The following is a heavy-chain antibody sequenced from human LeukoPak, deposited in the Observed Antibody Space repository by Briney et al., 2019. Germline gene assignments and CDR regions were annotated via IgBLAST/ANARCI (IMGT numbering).Heavy chain of an antibody. V-gene: IGHV3-13*01. CDR2: IGTAGDT. Sequence: GGSLRLSCAASGFTFSSYDMHWVRQATGKGREWVSAIGTAGDTYYPGSVKGRFTISRENAKNSLYLQMNSLRAGDTAVYYCARGDSRYYYYMDVWGKGTTVTVSS. CDR1: GFTFSSYD. CDR3: ARGDSRYYYYMDV. J-gene: IGHJ6*03.